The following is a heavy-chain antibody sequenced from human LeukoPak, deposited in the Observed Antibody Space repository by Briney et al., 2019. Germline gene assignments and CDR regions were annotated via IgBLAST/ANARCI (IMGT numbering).Heavy chain of an antibody. CDR2: IYYSGST. CDR1: GGSISSGDYY. D-gene: IGHD5-18*01. CDR3: ARDTQGTAMPNYGMDV. V-gene: IGHV4-30-4*01. J-gene: IGHJ6*02. Sequence: SETLSLTCTVSGGSISSGDYYWSWIRQPPGKGLEWIGYIYYSGSTYYNPSLKSRVTISVDTSKNQFSLKLSPVTAADTAVYYCARDTQGTAMPNYGMDVWGQGTTVTVSS.